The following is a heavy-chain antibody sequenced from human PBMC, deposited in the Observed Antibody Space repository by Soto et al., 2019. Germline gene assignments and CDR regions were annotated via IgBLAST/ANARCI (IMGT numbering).Heavy chain of an antibody. CDR2: IIPILGIA. D-gene: IGHD3-16*01. CDR3: VSRRGGDDAFDI. J-gene: IGHJ3*02. V-gene: IGHV1-69*02. Sequence: QVQLVQSGAEVKKPGSSVKVSCKASGGTFSSYTISWVRQAPGQGLEWMGRIIPILGIANYAQKFQGRVTITADKSTSTAYMELSSLRSEDTAVYYCVSRRGGDDAFDIWGQGTMVTVSS. CDR1: GGTFSSYT.